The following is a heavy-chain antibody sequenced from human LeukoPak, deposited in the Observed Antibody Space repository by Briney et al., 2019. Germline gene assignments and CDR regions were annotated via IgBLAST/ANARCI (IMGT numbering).Heavy chain of an antibody. CDR1: GFTFSNFW. Sequence: GGSLRLSCAASGFTFSNFWMHWVRQVPGKGQLWVSHIIGDGSSTNYADSVKGRFTISRDNAKNTLYLQMNSLRTEDTGVYYCARSGDGDFDFWGQGTLVTVSS. CDR2: IIGDGSST. V-gene: IGHV3-74*01. D-gene: IGHD5-24*01. CDR3: ARSGDGDFDF. J-gene: IGHJ4*02.